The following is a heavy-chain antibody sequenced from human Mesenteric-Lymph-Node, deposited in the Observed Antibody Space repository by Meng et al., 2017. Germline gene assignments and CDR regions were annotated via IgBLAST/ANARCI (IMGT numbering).Heavy chain of an antibody. CDR1: GGSISSVDYY. V-gene: IGHV4-30-4*01. J-gene: IGHJ2*01. Sequence: QVQLQESGPGLVKPSQTLSLTCTVSGGSISSVDYYWSWIRQPPGKGLEWIGYIYYSGSTYYNPSFKSRVTISVDTSKNQFSLKLSSVTAADTAVYYCARDTPSLNWYFDLWGRGTLVTVSS. CDR2: IYYSGST. CDR3: ARDTPSLNWYFDL.